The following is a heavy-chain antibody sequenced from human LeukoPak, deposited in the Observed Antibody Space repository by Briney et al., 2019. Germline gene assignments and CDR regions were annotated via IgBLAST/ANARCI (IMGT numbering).Heavy chain of an antibody. V-gene: IGHV3-21*01. D-gene: IGHD6-19*01. CDR3: ARDSSGWHRIDY. J-gene: IGHJ4*02. Sequence: AGGSLRLSCAASGFTFSSYSMNWVRQAPGRGLEWVSSISSSSNYIYYADSVKGRFTISRDNAKNSLYLQMNSLRAEDTAVCYCARDSSGWHRIDYWGQGTLVTVSS. CDR1: GFTFSSYS. CDR2: ISSSSNYI.